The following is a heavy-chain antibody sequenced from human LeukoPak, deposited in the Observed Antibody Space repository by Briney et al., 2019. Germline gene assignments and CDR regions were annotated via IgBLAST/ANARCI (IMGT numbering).Heavy chain of an antibody. V-gene: IGHV1-18*01. D-gene: IGHD1-7*01. Sequence: ASVKVSCKASGYTFTRYGISWVRQAPGQGLQWLGWISASNGNINYAQKFRDRVTMSTDTSTGTAYLDVRSLTSDDTAVYYCARDHSNWNYAPDFWGQGTLVIVSS. CDR1: GYTFTRYG. CDR3: ARDHSNWNYAPDF. CDR2: ISASNGNI. J-gene: IGHJ4*02.